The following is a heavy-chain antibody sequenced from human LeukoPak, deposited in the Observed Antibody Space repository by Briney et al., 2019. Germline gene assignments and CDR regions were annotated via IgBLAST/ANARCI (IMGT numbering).Heavy chain of an antibody. D-gene: IGHD3-10*01. CDR1: GFTFDDYA. CDR3: AKDISGSGEIDY. V-gene: IGHV3-9*01. CDR2: ISWNSGSI. Sequence: GGSLRLSRAASGFTFDDYAMHWVRQAPGKGLEWVSGISWNSGSIGYADSVKGRFTISRDNAKNSLYLQMNSLRAEDTALYYCAKDISGSGEIDYWGQGTLVTVSS. J-gene: IGHJ4*02.